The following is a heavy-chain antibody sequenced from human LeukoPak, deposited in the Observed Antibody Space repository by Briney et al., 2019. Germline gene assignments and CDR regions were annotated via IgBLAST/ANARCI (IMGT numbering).Heavy chain of an antibody. CDR3: ATDLYSNSPDY. CDR2: ISGSGGGT. D-gene: IGHD6-6*01. Sequence: PGGSLRLSCAASGFTFTSYTMSWVRQAPGKGLEWVSAISGSGGGTYYAGSVKGRFTISRDNSKNTQYLQMNSLRAEDTAVYYCATDLYSNSPDYWGQGTLVTVSS. J-gene: IGHJ4*02. V-gene: IGHV3-23*01. CDR1: GFTFTSYT.